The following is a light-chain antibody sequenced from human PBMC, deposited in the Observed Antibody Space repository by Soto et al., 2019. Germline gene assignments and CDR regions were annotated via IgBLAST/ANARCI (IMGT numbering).Light chain of an antibody. Sequence: EIVMTQSPATLSVSPGERATLSCRASQSVSSNLAWYQQKPGQAPRLLIYGASTRATGIPARFSGSGSGTEFTLTISTLLSEDFALYYCQQYNNWLWTFGQGTKVDIK. J-gene: IGKJ1*01. CDR3: QQYNNWLWT. CDR1: QSVSSN. V-gene: IGKV3-15*01. CDR2: GAS.